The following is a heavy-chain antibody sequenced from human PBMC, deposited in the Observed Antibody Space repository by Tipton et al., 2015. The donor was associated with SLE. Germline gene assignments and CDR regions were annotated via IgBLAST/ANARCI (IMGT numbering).Heavy chain of an antibody. CDR2: IYYSGKT. J-gene: IGHJ4*02. CDR1: GGSISGSGYF. V-gene: IGHV4-39*01. CDR3: ARHDGDYYFEY. Sequence: TLSLTCVVSGGSISGSGYFWGWIRQPPGKGLGWFGSIYYSGKTNYNPSLKSRVAISVDTSKNQFSLKVTSVTAADTAVYFCARHDGDYYFEYWGQGTLVTVSS.